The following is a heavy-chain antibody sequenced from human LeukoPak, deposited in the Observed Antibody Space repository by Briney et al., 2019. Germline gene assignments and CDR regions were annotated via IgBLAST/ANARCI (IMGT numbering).Heavy chain of an antibody. CDR1: GFTFSSYA. CDR3: ATGNDVGFDI. V-gene: IGHV3-23*01. D-gene: IGHD2-8*01. Sequence: GGSLRLSCEVSGFTFSSYAMTWVRQAPGKGLEWVSTISGSGGSTYYADSVKGRFTISRDNSKNTLYLQMNSLRAEDTAVYYCATGNDVGFDIWGQGTMVTVSS. CDR2: ISGSGGST. J-gene: IGHJ3*02.